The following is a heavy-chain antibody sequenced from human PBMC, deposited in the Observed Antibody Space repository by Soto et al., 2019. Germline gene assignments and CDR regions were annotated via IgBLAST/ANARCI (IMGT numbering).Heavy chain of an antibody. CDR3: AREHSSGWYLDV. V-gene: IGHV3-30-3*01. CDR1: GFSFSTNT. D-gene: IGHD6-19*01. Sequence: QVLLVESGGGVVQPGRSLRLSCAASGFSFSTNTMYWVRQAPGKGLEWVAVTGNNKYYADSVKGRFTISGDNSENTLSLQMNSLRAEDTAVYYCAREHSSGWYLDVWGQGTKVSVSS. J-gene: IGHJ6*02. CDR2: TGNNK.